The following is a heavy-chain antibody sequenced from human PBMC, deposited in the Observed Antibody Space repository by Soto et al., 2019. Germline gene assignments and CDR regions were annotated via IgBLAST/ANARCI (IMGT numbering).Heavy chain of an antibody. D-gene: IGHD3-10*01. J-gene: IGHJ3*02. Sequence: EVQLVESGGGLVQPGGSLRLSCAASGFTVSSNYMGWVRQAPGKGLEWVSVIYSGGSTYYADSVKGRFTISRDNSKNTLYLQMNSLRAEDTAVYYCARAAVRGVLDAFDIWGQGTMVTVSS. CDR2: IYSGGST. V-gene: IGHV3-66*01. CDR1: GFTVSSNY. CDR3: ARAAVRGVLDAFDI.